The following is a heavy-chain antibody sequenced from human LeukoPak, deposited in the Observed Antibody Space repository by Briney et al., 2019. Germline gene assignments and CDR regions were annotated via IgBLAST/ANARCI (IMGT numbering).Heavy chain of an antibody. CDR1: GFTFSSYA. J-gene: IGHJ4*02. CDR3: ARAHYYDSNDYSGGDY. Sequence: QTGGSLRLSCAASGFTFSSYAMHWVRQAPGKGLEWLAVISYDGSEKYYADSVKGRFTISRDDSKNTLYLQMNSLRAEDTAVYYCARAHYYDSNDYSGGDYWGQGTLVTVSS. V-gene: IGHV3-30*01. CDR2: ISYDGSEK. D-gene: IGHD3-22*01.